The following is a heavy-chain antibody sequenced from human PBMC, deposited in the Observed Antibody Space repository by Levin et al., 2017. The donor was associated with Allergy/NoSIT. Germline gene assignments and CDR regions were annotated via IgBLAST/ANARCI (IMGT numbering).Heavy chain of an antibody. V-gene: IGHV3-30-3*01. J-gene: IGHJ4*02. Sequence: PGGSLRLSCAASGFTFSSYAMHWVRQAPGKGLEWVAVISYDGSNKYYADSVKGRFTISRDNSKNTLYLQMNSLRAEDTAVYYCARALRPTTVTTGVDYWGQGTLVTVSS. CDR2: ISYDGSNK. D-gene: IGHD4-17*01. CDR1: GFTFSSYA. CDR3: ARALRPTTVTTGVDY.